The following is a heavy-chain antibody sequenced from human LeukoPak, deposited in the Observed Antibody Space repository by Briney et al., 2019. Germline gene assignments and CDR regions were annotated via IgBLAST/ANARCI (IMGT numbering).Heavy chain of an antibody. Sequence: SETLSLTCAVSGGSFSGYYWSWIRQPPGKGLEWVGEINHSGSTNYNPSLKSRVTISVDTSKNQFSLKLSSVTAADTAVYYCARVRNDFWSGYGNWFDPWGQGTLVTVSS. CDR3: ARVRNDFWSGYGNWFDP. CDR2: INHSGST. D-gene: IGHD3-3*01. J-gene: IGHJ5*02. CDR1: GGSFSGYY. V-gene: IGHV4-34*01.